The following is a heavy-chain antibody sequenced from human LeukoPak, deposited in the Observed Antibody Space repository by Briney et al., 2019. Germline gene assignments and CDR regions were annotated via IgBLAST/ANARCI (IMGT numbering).Heavy chain of an antibody. Sequence: NPGGSLRLSCAASGFTFSSYSMNWVRQAPGKGLEWVSSISSSSSYIYYADSVKGRFTISRDNAKNSLYLQMNSLRAEDTAVYYCARVDIVLMVYALDYWGQGTLVTVSS. CDR1: GFTFSSYS. CDR2: ISSSSSYI. J-gene: IGHJ4*02. CDR3: ARVDIVLMVYALDY. D-gene: IGHD2-8*01. V-gene: IGHV3-21*01.